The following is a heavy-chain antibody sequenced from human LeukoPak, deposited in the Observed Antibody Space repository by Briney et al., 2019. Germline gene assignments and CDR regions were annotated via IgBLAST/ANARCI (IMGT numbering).Heavy chain of an antibody. CDR3: AIDRVLLWFGELSGPNWFDP. CDR1: GGSFSGYY. Sequence: SETLSLTCAVYGGSFSGYYWSWIRQPPGKGLEWIGEINHSGSTNYNPSLKSRVTISVDTSKNQFSLKLSSVTAADTAVYYCAIDRVLLWFGELSGPNWFDPWGQGTLVTVSS. CDR2: INHSGST. J-gene: IGHJ5*02. D-gene: IGHD3-10*01. V-gene: IGHV4-34*01.